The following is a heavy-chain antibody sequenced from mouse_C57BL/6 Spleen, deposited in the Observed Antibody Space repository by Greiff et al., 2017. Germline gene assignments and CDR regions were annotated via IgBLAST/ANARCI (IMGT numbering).Heavy chain of an antibody. CDR3: AKLTGTFRYFDV. V-gene: IGHV3-6*01. J-gene: IGHJ1*03. CDR2: ISYDGSN. CDR1: GYSITSGYY. D-gene: IGHD4-1*01. Sequence: EVKLMESGPGLVKPSQSLSLTCSVTGYSITSGYYWNWIRQFPGNKLEWMGYISYDGSNNYNPSLKNRISITRDTSKNQFFLKLNSVTTEDTATYYCAKLTGTFRYFDVWGTGTTVTVSS.